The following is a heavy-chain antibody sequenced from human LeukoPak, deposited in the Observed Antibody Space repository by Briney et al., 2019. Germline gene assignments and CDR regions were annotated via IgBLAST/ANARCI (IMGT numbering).Heavy chain of an antibody. V-gene: IGHV4-59*01. CDR1: GGSISSYY. Sequence: SETLSLTCTVSGGSISSYYWSWIRQPPGKGLEWIGYIYYSGSTNYNPSLKSRVTISVDTSKNQFSLKLSSVTAADTAVYYCARELGDYYFGYWGQGTLVTVSS. D-gene: IGHD3-16*01. CDR3: ARELGDYYFGY. J-gene: IGHJ4*01. CDR2: IYYSGST.